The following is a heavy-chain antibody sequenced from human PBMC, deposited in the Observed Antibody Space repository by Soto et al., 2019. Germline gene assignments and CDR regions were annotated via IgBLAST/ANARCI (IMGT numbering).Heavy chain of an antibody. CDR1: GGSISRGDYY. V-gene: IGHV4-30-4*01. CDR2: IYYSGST. Sequence: PSGTLSLTCTVSGGSISRGDYYWSWIRQPPGKGLEWIGYIYYSGSTYYNPSLKSRVTISVDTSKNQFSLKLSSVTAADTAVYYCARALIYCISTSCSNSNYYDFWSEPLYNWFDPWGQGTLVTVSS. CDR3: ARALIYCISTSCSNSNYYDFWSEPLYNWFDP. D-gene: IGHD2-2*01. J-gene: IGHJ5*02.